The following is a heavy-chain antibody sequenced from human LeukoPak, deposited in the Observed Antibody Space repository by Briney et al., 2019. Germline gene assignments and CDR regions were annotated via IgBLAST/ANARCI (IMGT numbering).Heavy chain of an antibody. CDR2: IIPIFGTA. CDR3: ATDRLGIVDAFDI. D-gene: IGHD1-26*01. V-gene: IGHV1-69*13. Sequence: ASVKVSCKASGGTFSSYAISWVRQAPGQGLGWMGGIIPIFGTANYAQKFQGRVTITADESTSTAYMELSSLRSEDTAVYYCATDRLGIVDAFDIWGQGTMVTVSS. CDR1: GGTFSSYA. J-gene: IGHJ3*02.